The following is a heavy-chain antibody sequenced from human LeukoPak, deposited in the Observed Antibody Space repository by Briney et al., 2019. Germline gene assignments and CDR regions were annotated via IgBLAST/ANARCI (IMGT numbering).Heavy chain of an antibody. CDR1: GYFSTAYY. V-gene: IGHV4-38-2*02. CDR2: IRPDGHT. D-gene: IGHD5-12*01. J-gene: IGHJ3*01. Sequence: PSETLSLTCTVSGYFSTAYYWGWIRQPPGKGLEWMASIRPDGHTYTNSSLRHQLTISADMSRSEFSLKLNSLTAADTAVYYCARQVATKGEWAFDVWGQGTVVTVSS. CDR3: ARQVATKGEWAFDV.